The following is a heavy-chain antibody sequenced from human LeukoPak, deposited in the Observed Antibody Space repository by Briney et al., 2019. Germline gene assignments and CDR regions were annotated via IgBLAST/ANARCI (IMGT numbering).Heavy chain of an antibody. CDR3: AREIFGSGGYPDY. D-gene: IGHD3-10*01. V-gene: IGHV3-33*01. Sequence: PGGSLRLSCAASGFSFSTYAMHWVRQAPGKGLEWVALIWHDASHTFYTDSVKGRFTISRDNSKNTVYLQMNSLGGEDTAVYYFAREIFGSGGYPDYWGQGTLVTVSS. J-gene: IGHJ4*02. CDR2: IWHDASHT. CDR1: GFSFSTYA.